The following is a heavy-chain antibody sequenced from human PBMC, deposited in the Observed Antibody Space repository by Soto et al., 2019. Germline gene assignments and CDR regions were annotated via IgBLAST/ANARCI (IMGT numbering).Heavy chain of an antibody. CDR1: GFTVSSIY. Sequence: PGGSLRLSCAASGFTVSSIYMSWVRQAPGKGLEWVSVIYSGGSTYYADSVKGRFTISRDNSKNTLYLQMNSLRAEDTAVYYCARDMSSAAGTPYYYYGMDVWGQGTTVTVSS. CDR3: ARDMSSAAGTPYYYYGMDV. D-gene: IGHD6-13*01. CDR2: IYSGGST. J-gene: IGHJ6*02. V-gene: IGHV3-53*01.